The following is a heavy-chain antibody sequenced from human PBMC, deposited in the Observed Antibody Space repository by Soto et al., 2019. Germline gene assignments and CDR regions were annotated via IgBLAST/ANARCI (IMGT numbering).Heavy chain of an antibody. CDR2: ISAYNGNT. D-gene: IGHD3-3*01. Sequence: ASVKVSCKASGYTLTSYGISWVRQAPGQGLEWMGWISAYNGNTNYAQKLQGRVTMTTDTSTSTAYMELRSLRSDDTAVYYCAVVYYDFWSGPQAPLDPWGQGTLVTVSS. CDR1: GYTLTSYG. CDR3: AVVYYDFWSGPQAPLDP. V-gene: IGHV1-18*01. J-gene: IGHJ5*02.